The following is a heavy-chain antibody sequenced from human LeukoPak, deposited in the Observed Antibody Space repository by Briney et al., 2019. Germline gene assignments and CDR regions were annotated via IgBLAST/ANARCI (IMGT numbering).Heavy chain of an antibody. CDR3: ARAGYCSGGTCYFDT. V-gene: IGHV3-11*06. D-gene: IGHD2-15*01. J-gene: IGHJ4*02. Sequence: GGSLRLSCAASGFTFSDYYMSWIRQAPGKGLEWVSYISGSGSHTTYADSVTGRFTISRDNAKNTVYLQMNSLRAEDTAVYFCARAGYCSGGTCYFDTWGQGTLVTVSS. CDR1: GFTFSDYY. CDR2: ISGSGSHT.